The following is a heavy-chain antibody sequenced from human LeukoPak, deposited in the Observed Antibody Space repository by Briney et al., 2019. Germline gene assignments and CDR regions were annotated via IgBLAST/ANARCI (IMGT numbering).Heavy chain of an antibody. CDR2: ISSSGDSI. D-gene: IGHD3-9*01. CDR3: ARKTGYSRGNAFDI. Sequence: GGSLRLSCAASGFSLTTYEMNWVRQAPGKGLEWVSYISSSGDSIYYADSVKGRFTISRDNAKNSLYLQMNSLRAEDTAVYYCARKTGYSRGNAFDIWGQGTMVTVSS. V-gene: IGHV3-48*03. CDR1: GFSLTTYE. J-gene: IGHJ3*02.